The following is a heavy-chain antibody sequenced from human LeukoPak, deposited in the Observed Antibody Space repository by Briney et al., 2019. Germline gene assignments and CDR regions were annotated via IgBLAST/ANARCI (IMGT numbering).Heavy chain of an antibody. V-gene: IGHV3-21*01. CDR1: GFTFSRYN. J-gene: IGHJ4*02. CDR2: ISSGSSYI. D-gene: IGHD3-10*01. CDR3: ARVGYYASGPFSYFDY. Sequence: GGSLRLSCAASGFTFSRYNMNWVRQAPGKGLEWVSSISSGSSYIYYADSVKGRFTISRDDANNSLYLQMNSLGAEDTAVYYCARVGYYASGPFSYFDYWGQGTLVTVSS.